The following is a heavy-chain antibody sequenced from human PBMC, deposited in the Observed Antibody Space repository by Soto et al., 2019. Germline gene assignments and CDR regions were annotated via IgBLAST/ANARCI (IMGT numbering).Heavy chain of an antibody. J-gene: IGHJ4*02. Sequence: PGGSLRLSCAASGFTFSSYAMSWVRQATGKGLEWVSAISGSGGSTYYADSVKGRFTISRDNSKNTLYLQMNSLRAEDTAVYYCAKDLEVYGGGDLDYWVQRTLATVSS. CDR3: AKDLEVYGGGDLDY. CDR1: GFTFSSYA. CDR2: ISGSGGST. D-gene: IGHD2-21*01. V-gene: IGHV3-23*01.